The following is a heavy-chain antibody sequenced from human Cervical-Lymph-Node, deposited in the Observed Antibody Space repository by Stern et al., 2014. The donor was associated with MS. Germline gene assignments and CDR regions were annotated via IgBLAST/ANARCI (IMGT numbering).Heavy chain of an antibody. CDR3: ARARYSSGWSPPYYFDY. CDR1: GGTFSSYA. V-gene: IGHV1-69*01. CDR2: ISPIFGTA. Sequence: VQLVESGAEVKKPGSSVKVSCKASGGTFSSYAISWVRQAPGQGLEWMGGISPIFGTANYAQKFQGRVTITADESTSTAYMELSSLRSEDTAVYYCARARYSSGWSPPYYFDYWGQGTLVTVSS. D-gene: IGHD6-19*01. J-gene: IGHJ4*02.